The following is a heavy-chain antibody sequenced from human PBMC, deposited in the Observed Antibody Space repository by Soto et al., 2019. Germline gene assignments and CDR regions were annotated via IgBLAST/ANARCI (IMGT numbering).Heavy chain of an antibody. CDR1: GFTCSSYW. CDR2: INSDGSST. CDR3: GRGEEASGVDY. J-gene: IGHJ4*02. D-gene: IGHD6-13*01. Sequence: EVQLVESGGGLVQPGWSLRLACAASGFTCSSYWMHWFLQAPGQGLGWVSRINSDGSSTSYADSVTGRFSISRDNAKDTLYLQTNTLRVEDTAVYYCGRGEEASGVDYWCQGTLVTVSS. V-gene: IGHV3-74*01.